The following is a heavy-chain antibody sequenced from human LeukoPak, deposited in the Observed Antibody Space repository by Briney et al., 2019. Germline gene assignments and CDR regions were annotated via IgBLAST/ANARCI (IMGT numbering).Heavy chain of an antibody. D-gene: IGHD2-15*01. V-gene: IGHV1-18*01. J-gene: IGHJ3*02. CDR1: GYTFTSYG. CDR2: NSAYTGNA. Sequence: ASVKVSGKASGYTFTSYGISWVRQAPGQGLEWMGWNSAYTGNANYAQKFQGRVTMTTDTSTNTLYMELRRLRSDDTAVYYCARENRYCSGGSCYSVASDDAFDIWGQGTMVTVSS. CDR3: ARENRYCSGGSCYSVASDDAFDI.